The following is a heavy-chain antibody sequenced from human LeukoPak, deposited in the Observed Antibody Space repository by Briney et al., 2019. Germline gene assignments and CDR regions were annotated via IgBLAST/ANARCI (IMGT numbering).Heavy chain of an antibody. Sequence: GASVKVSCKASGYTFTSYYMHWVRQAPGQGLEWMGIINPSGGSTSYAQKFQGGVTMTRDTSTSTVYMELSSLRSEDTAVYYCARVGQFYYDSSGYLDYWGQGTLVTVSS. CDR2: INPSGGST. CDR1: GYTFTSYY. J-gene: IGHJ4*02. D-gene: IGHD3-22*01. CDR3: ARVGQFYYDSSGYLDY. V-gene: IGHV1-46*01.